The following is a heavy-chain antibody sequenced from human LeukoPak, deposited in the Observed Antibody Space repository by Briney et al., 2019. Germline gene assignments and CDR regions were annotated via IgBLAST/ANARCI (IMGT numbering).Heavy chain of an antibody. CDR3: ANVFIVVVPATPRH. CDR1: GFTFNSYG. Sequence: GGSLRLSCAASGFTFNSYGMHWVRQAPGKGLEWVAVIWYDGSNKYYADSVKGRFTISRDNSKSTLYLQMNSLRAEDTAVYYCANVFIVVVPATPRHWGQGTLVTVSS. V-gene: IGHV3-33*06. CDR2: IWYDGSNK. J-gene: IGHJ1*01. D-gene: IGHD2-2*01.